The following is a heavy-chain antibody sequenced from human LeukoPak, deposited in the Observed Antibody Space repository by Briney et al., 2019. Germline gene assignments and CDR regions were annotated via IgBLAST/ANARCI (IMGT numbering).Heavy chain of an antibody. CDR1: GYTFTSYY. J-gene: IGHJ4*02. V-gene: IGHV1-46*03. Sequence: ASVKVSCKASGYTFTSYYMHWVRQAPGPGLEWMGIINPSGGSTSYAQKFQGRVTMTRDTSTSTVYMELSSLRSEDTAVYYCARGGLRYSSSWYMGYWGQGTLVTVSS. CDR3: ARGGLRYSSSWYMGY. CDR2: INPSGGST. D-gene: IGHD6-13*01.